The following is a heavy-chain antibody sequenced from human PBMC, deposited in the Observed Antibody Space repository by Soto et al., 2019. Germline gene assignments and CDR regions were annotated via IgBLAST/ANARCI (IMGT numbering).Heavy chain of an antibody. CDR1: GYSFNTYA. D-gene: IGHD1-1*01. Sequence: QVQLVQSGAEVKKPGASVRDSCQASGYSFNTYAIHWVRQAPGQGLEWMGWINTANGNTEYSQKFQGRVTFTRDTSATTAYMDLSSLRSEDTATYYCARRYKAAGWFDPWGQGTLVTVSS. CDR2: INTANGNT. V-gene: IGHV1-3*04. CDR3: ARRYKAAGWFDP. J-gene: IGHJ5*02.